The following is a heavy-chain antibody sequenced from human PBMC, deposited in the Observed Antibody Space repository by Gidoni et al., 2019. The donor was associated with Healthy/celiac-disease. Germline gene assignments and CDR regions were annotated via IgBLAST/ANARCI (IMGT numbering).Heavy chain of an antibody. CDR1: GGSISSGGYS. CDR3: ARDKGSGISAEYFQH. CDR2: IYHSGST. V-gene: IGHV4-30-2*01. J-gene: IGHJ1*01. Sequence: QLQLQESGSGLVKPSQTLSLTCAVSGGSISSGGYSWSWIRQPPGKGLEWIGYIYHSGSTYYNPSLKSRVTISVDRSKNQFSLKLSSVTAADTAVYYCARDKGSGISAEYFQHWGQGTLVTVSS. D-gene: IGHD1-26*01.